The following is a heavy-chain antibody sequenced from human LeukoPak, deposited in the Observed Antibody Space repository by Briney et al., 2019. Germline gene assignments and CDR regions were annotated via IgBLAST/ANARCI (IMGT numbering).Heavy chain of an antibody. Sequence: GGSLRLSCAASGFTVSSNYMNWVRQAPGKGLEWVSVIYYDGSTYYADSVKGRFTISRDRSKNTLYLQMNSLRAEDTAVYYCAGGGGIAASGTLDRWGRGTLVTVSS. V-gene: IGHV3-53*01. J-gene: IGHJ5*02. D-gene: IGHD6-13*01. CDR1: GFTVSSNY. CDR2: IYYDGST. CDR3: AGGGGIAASGTLDR.